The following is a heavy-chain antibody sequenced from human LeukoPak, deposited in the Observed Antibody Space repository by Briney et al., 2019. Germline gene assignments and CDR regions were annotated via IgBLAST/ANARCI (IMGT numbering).Heavy chain of an antibody. V-gene: IGHV3-49*04. CDR1: GFTFGDYA. D-gene: IGHD6-19*01. Sequence: GGSLRLSCTASGFTFGDYAMSWVRQAPGKGLEWVGFIRSKAYGGTTEYAASVKGRFTISRDDSKSIAYLQMNSLKTEDTAVYYRTSSDWSYFDYWGQGTLVTVSS. J-gene: IGHJ4*02. CDR2: IRSKAYGGTT. CDR3: TSSDWSYFDY.